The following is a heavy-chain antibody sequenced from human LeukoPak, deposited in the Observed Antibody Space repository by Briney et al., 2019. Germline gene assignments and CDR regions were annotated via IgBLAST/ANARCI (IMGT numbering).Heavy chain of an antibody. J-gene: IGHJ6*04. V-gene: IGHV3-48*03. CDR2: ISSSGSNI. Sequence: PGGSLRLSCAASGFTFSSYEMIWVRQAPGKGLEWVSYISSSGSNIYYADSVKGRFTISRDNAKNSLYLQMNSLRAEDTAVYYCAELSITMIGGVWGKGTTVTISS. CDR1: GFTFSSYE. CDR3: AELSITMIGGV. D-gene: IGHD3-10*02.